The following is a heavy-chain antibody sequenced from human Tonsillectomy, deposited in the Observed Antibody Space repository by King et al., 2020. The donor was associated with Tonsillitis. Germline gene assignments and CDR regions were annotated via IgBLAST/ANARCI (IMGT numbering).Heavy chain of an antibody. D-gene: IGHD3-10*01. Sequence: QLVQSGDDVVQPGRSLRLSCAASGYTFDDYGMHWVRQAPGKGLEWVSGISWESGSIAYADSVRGRFTISRDNAKSTLYLQMNSLRVEDTALYYCAKDRDFYYYYMDVWGKGTTVTVSS. V-gene: IGHV3-9*01. CDR1: GYTFDDYG. CDR3: AKDRDFYYYYMDV. CDR2: ISWESGSI. J-gene: IGHJ6*03.